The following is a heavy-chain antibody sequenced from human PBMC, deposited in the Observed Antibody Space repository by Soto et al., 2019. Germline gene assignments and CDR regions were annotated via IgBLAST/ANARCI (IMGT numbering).Heavy chain of an antibody. CDR3: ARPKDYDDCLDY. J-gene: IGHJ4*02. V-gene: IGHV1-3*01. D-gene: IGHD3-22*01. CDR2: INAGNGNT. CDR1: GYTFTRYN. Sequence: QVQLVQSGAEVKKPGASVKVSCKASGYTFTRYNMHWVRQAPGQRLEWMGWINAGNGNTKYSQKFQGRVTITRDTSANTAYMELSSLISEDTAVYCCARPKDYDDCLDYWGQGTLVTVSS.